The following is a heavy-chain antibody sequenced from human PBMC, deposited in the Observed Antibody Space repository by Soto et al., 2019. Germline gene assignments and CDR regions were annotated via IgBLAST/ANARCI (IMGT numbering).Heavy chain of an antibody. CDR2: IDSRGRTL. Sequence: PGGSLRLSYVASGFTFSDSSMSWIRQAPGKGLEWLAFIDSRGRTLSYADTVRGRFTISRDNAENSVYLQMDSLRADDTAVCYCARQAAGNYIDSWGQGNSVTV. V-gene: IGHV3-11*01. D-gene: IGHD6-13*01. CDR1: GFTFSDSS. J-gene: IGHJ4*02. CDR3: ARQAAGNYIDS.